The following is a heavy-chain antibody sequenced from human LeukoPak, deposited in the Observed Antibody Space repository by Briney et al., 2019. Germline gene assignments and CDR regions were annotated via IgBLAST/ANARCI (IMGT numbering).Heavy chain of an antibody. CDR1: GGSISSSSYY. D-gene: IGHD1-1*01. V-gene: IGHV4-39*07. Sequence: SETLSLTCTVSGGSISSSSYYWGWIRQPPGKGLEWIGSIYYSGSTYYNPSLKSRVTISVDTSKNQFSLKLSSVTAADTAVYYCARTTAIYYYYYMDVWGKGTTVTVSS. J-gene: IGHJ6*03. CDR3: ARTTAIYYYYYMDV. CDR2: IYYSGST.